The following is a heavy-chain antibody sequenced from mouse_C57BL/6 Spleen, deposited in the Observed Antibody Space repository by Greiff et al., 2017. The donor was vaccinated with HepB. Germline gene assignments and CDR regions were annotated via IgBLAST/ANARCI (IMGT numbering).Heavy chain of an antibody. CDR1: GYTFTSYW. Sequence: QVQLKQPGAELVRPGSSVKLSCKASGYTFTSYWMDWVKQRPGQGLEWIGNIYPSDSETHYNQKFKDKATLTVDKSSSTAYMQLSSLTSEDSAVYYCARGTYYSNSFDYWGQGTTLTVSS. D-gene: IGHD2-5*01. CDR3: ARGTYYSNSFDY. J-gene: IGHJ2*01. V-gene: IGHV1-61*01. CDR2: IYPSDSET.